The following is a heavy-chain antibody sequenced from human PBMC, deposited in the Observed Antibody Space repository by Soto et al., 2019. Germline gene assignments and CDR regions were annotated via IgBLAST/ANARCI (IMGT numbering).Heavy chain of an antibody. CDR1: GFTFSSYS. V-gene: IGHV3-48*02. CDR2: ISSSSSTV. J-gene: IGHJ4*02. D-gene: IGHD4-4*01. CDR3: ARDRNSNYLFDY. Sequence: GGSLRLSCVVSGFTFSSYSINWGRQAPGKGLEWVSYISSSSSTVYYADSVKGRFTISRDNAKNSLYLQMNSLTDEDTAVYYCARDRNSNYLFDYWGQGTLVTVSS.